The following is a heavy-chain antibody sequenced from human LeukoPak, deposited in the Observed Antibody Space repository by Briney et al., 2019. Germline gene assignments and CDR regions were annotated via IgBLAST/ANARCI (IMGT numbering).Heavy chain of an antibody. CDR1: GFTFSSCS. D-gene: IGHD3-22*01. J-gene: IGHJ4*02. Sequence: GGSLRLSCAASGFTFSSCSMNWVRQAPGKGLEWVSYISSSSTIYYAESVKGRFTISRDNAKNSLYLQMNSLRDEDTAVYYCARDLTYYYDSRGDYWGQGTLVTVSS. V-gene: IGHV3-48*02. CDR2: ISSSSTI. CDR3: ARDLTYYYDSRGDY.